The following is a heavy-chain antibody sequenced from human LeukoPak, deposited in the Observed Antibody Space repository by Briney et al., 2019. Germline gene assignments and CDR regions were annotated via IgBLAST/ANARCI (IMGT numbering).Heavy chain of an antibody. D-gene: IGHD2-2*01. V-gene: IGHV3-13*01. CDR2: IGTAADT. CDR1: GFTFSSYD. CDR3: TRSNNCSSTSCYFHYDMDV. J-gene: IGHJ6*02. Sequence: PGGSLRLSCAASGFTFSSYDMHWVRQAPGKGLEWVSAIGTAADTYYSDSVKGRFTISRENAKNSLYLQMNSLRAGDTAVYYCTRSNNCSSTSCYFHYDMDVWGQGTTVTVSS.